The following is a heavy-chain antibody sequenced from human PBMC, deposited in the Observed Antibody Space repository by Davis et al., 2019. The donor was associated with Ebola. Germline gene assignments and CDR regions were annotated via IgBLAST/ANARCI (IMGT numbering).Heavy chain of an antibody. CDR3: ARGPSGVDY. CDR1: GGSISSYY. V-gene: IGHV4-59*01. J-gene: IGHJ4*02. D-gene: IGHD1-26*01. Sequence: PSETLSLTCTVSGGSISSYYWSWIRQPPGKGLEWIGYIYYSGSTNYNPSLKSRVTISVDTSKNQFSLKLSSVTAADTALYYCARGPSGVDYWGQGTLVTVSS. CDR2: IYYSGST.